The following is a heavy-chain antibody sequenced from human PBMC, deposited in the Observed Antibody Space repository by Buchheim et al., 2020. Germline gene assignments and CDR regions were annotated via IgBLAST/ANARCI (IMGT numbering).Heavy chain of an antibody. CDR2: ISSSGSTI. J-gene: IGHJ6*02. Sequence: QVQLVESGGGLVKPGGSLRLSCAASGFTFSDYYTSWIRQAPGKGLEWVSYISSSGSTIYYADSVKGRFTISRDNAKNSLYLQMNSLRAEDTAVYYCARGKLDIVLMVYAINYYGMDVWGQGTT. CDR1: GFTFSDYY. CDR3: ARGKLDIVLMVYAINYYGMDV. V-gene: IGHV3-11*01. D-gene: IGHD2-8*01.